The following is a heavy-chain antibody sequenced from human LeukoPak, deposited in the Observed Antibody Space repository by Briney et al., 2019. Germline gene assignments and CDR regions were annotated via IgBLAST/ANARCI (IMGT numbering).Heavy chain of an antibody. D-gene: IGHD2-15*01. Sequence: GGSLRLSCAASGFTFSSYAMSWVRQAPGKGLEWVSGTSTSGGSTYYADSVKGRFTISRDNSKNTLSLQMTSLRAEDTAVYYCATARGGYWGQGTLVTVSS. CDR1: GFTFSSYA. V-gene: IGHV3-23*01. J-gene: IGHJ4*02. CDR3: ATARGGY. CDR2: TSTSGGST.